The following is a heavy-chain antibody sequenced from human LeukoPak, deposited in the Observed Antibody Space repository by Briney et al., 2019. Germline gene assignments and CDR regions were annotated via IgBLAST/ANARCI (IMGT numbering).Heavy chain of an antibody. CDR1: GFTFSSYA. CDR3: AKGVVVVPAAILGSTTNRGSPIDY. CDR2: ISGSGGST. D-gene: IGHD2-2*02. V-gene: IGHV3-23*01. J-gene: IGHJ4*02. Sequence: GGSLRLSCAASGFTFSSYAMSWVRQAPGKGLEWVSAISGSGGSTYYADSVKGRFTISRDNSNNTLYLQMNSLRAEDTAVYYCAKGVVVVPAAILGSTTNRGSPIDYWGQGTLVTVSS.